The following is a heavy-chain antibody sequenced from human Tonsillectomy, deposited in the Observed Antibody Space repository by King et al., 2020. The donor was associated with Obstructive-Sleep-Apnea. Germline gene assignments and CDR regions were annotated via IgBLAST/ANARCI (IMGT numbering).Heavy chain of an antibody. J-gene: IGHJ5*02. CDR1: RFSFSTYW. CDR3: ARDLDAGNTNWFDP. Sequence: VQLVESGGGLVQPGGSLRLSCAASRFSFSTYWMSWVRQAPGKGLEWVANIKEDVSQKYYVDSVRGRFTISRDNVKNSLYLQMNSLRVDDTAMYYCARDLDAGNTNWFDPWGQGTLVTVSS. D-gene: IGHD4-23*01. CDR2: IKEDVSQK. V-gene: IGHV3-7*01.